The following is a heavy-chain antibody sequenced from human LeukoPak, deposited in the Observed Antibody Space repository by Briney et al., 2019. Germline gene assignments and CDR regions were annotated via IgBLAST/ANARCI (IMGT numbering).Heavy chain of an antibody. D-gene: IGHD3-3*01. CDR2: INHSGST. CDR1: GGSFSGYY. Sequence: PSETLSLTCAVYGGSFSGYYWSWIRQPPGKGLEWIGEINHSGSTNYNPSLKSRVTISVDTSKNQFSLKLSSVTAADTAVYYCARNLRFWSGYYTYWFDPWGQGTLVTVSS. J-gene: IGHJ5*02. V-gene: IGHV4-34*01. CDR3: ARNLRFWSGYYTYWFDP.